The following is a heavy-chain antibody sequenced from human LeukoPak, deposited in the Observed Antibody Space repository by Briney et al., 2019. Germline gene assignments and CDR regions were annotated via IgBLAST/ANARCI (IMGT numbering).Heavy chain of an antibody. CDR1: SGPINSSNW. CDR3: ARGGMVRGVIINGHWFDP. CDR2: IYPSGST. Sequence: SETLSLTCAVSSGPINSSNWWSWVRQPPGKGLEWIGEIYPSGSTNYNPSLKSRVTMSVDESKNEFSLKLTSVTAADTAVYYCARGGMVRGVIINGHWFDPWGQGTLVTVSS. V-gene: IGHV4-4*02. D-gene: IGHD3-10*01. J-gene: IGHJ5*02.